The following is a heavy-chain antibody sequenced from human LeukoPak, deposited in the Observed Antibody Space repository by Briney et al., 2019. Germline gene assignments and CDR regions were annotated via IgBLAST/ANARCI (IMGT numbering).Heavy chain of an antibody. CDR3: ARVWELSSDY. Sequence: PGGSLRLSCAASGFTVSSDPMSGVRQAPGKGLEWVSVIYAGGSTYYADSVKGRFTISRDNFKNTLFLQMNSLRAEDTAVYYCARVWELSSDYWGQRGLVTVSS. J-gene: IGHJ4*02. CDR2: IYAGGST. D-gene: IGHD1-26*01. V-gene: IGHV3-53*01. CDR1: GFTVSSDP.